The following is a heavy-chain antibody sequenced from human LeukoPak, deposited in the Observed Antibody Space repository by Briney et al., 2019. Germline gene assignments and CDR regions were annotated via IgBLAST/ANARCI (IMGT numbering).Heavy chain of an antibody. D-gene: IGHD3-22*01. V-gene: IGHV4-61*10. CDR2: IYYSGST. Sequence: SETLSLTCTVSGGSVRRGNYYWTWIRQPAGSGLEWIGYIYYSGSTNYNPSLKSRVTISVDTSKNQFSLKLSSVTAADTAVYYCARRYYDSSGYFDYWGQGTLVTVPS. CDR3: ARRYYDSSGYFDY. CDR1: GGSVRRGNYY. J-gene: IGHJ4*02.